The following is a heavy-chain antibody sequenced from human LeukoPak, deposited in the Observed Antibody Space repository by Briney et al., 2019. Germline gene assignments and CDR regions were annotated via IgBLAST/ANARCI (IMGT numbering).Heavy chain of an antibody. CDR1: GFTFSDYY. V-gene: IGHV3-11*04. Sequence: GGSLRLSCAASGFTFSDYYMSWIRQAPGKGLEWVSYISSSGTTIYYADSVRGRFTISRDNAKNSLYLQMNSLRAEDTAVYYCASPPLAGGDAFDIWGQGTMVTVSS. D-gene: IGHD1-26*01. J-gene: IGHJ3*02. CDR3: ASPPLAGGDAFDI. CDR2: ISSSGTTI.